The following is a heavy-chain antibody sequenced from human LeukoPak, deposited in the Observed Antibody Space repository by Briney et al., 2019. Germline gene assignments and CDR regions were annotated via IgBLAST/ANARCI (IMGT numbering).Heavy chain of an antibody. D-gene: IGHD3-9*01. CDR3: ARSWLLSGRAYYYYGMDV. CDR1: GVSISSSSYY. CDR2: IYYSGST. V-gene: IGHV4-39*01. J-gene: IGHJ6*02. Sequence: SETLSLTCTVSGVSISSSSYYWGWIRQPPGKGLEWIGSIYYSGSTYYNPSLKSRVTISVDTSKNQFSLKLSSVTAADTAVYYCARSWLLSGRAYYYYGMDVWGQGTTVTVSS.